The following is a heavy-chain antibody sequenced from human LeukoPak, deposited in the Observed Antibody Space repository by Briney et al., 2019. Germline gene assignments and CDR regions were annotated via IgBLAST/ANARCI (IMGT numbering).Heavy chain of an antibody. CDR2: IYTSGST. CDR3: ARVNYDILTGYLFYMDV. J-gene: IGHJ6*03. CDR1: GGSISSYY. D-gene: IGHD3-9*01. V-gene: IGHV4-4*07. Sequence: SETLSLTCTVSGGSISSYYWSWIRLPAGKGLEWIGRIYTSGSTNYNPSLKSRVTMSVDTSKNQFSLKLSSVTAADTAVYYCARVNYDILTGYLFYMDVWGKGTTVTISS.